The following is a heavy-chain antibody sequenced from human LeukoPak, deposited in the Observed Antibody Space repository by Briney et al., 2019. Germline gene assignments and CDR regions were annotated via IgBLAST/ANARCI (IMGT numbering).Heavy chain of an antibody. D-gene: IGHD3-10*01. J-gene: IGHJ4*02. CDR3: ARALDGSGSRSFDY. CDR1: GFTFSSHW. CDR2: IYSDGSST. Sequence: GGSLRLSCAASGFTFSSHWMHWVRQAPGKGLVWVSRIYSDGSSTNYADSVKGRFTISRDNSKNTLYLQMNSLRAEDTAVYYCARALDGSGSRSFDYWGQGTLVTVSS. V-gene: IGHV3-74*01.